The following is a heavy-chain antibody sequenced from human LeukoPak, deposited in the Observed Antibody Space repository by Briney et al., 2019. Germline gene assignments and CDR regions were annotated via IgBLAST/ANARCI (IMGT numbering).Heavy chain of an antibody. CDR1: GGSISSYY. Sequence: SETLSLTCTVSGGSISSYYWSWIRQPPGXXLEWIGYIYYSGSTNYNPSLKSRVTISVDTSKNQFSLKLSSVTAADTAVYYCARIGRDGYNLGYWGQGTLVTVSS. J-gene: IGHJ4*02. CDR2: IYYSGST. D-gene: IGHD5-24*01. CDR3: ARIGRDGYNLGY. V-gene: IGHV4-59*01.